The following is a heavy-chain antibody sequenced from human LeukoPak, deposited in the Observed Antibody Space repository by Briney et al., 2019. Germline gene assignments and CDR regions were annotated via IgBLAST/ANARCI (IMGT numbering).Heavy chain of an antibody. CDR1: GGSISSYY. CDR2: IYYSGST. J-gene: IGHJ4*02. CDR3: ASRRYSSGWYVY. V-gene: IGHV4-59*01. Sequence: TSETLSLTCTVSGGSISSYYWSWIRQPPGKGLEWIGYIYYSGSTNYNPSLKRRATISVDTSKNQFSLKLSSVTAADTAVYYCASRRYSSGWYVYWGQGTLVTVSS. D-gene: IGHD6-19*01.